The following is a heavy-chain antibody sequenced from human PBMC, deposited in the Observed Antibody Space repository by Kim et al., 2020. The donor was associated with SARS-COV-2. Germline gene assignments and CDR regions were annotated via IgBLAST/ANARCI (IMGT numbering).Heavy chain of an antibody. CDR2: ISVSGGTT. CDR1: GFTLSSHA. CDR3: AKAIGNYGYYYGMDV. D-gene: IGHD4-4*01. Sequence: GGSLRLSCVASGFTLSSHAMSWVRQAPGKGLEWVSIISVSGGTTDYADSVKGRFTISRDKSKNTLFLQMNSLRVEDTAVYYCAKAIGNYGYYYGMDVWGQGTTVTVSS. J-gene: IGHJ6*02. V-gene: IGHV3-23*01.